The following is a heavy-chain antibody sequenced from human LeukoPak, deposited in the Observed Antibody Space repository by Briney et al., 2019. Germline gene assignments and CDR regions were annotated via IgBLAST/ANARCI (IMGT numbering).Heavy chain of an antibody. CDR3: ARTIAQYTNTWLYYYYGLDV. Sequence: GGSQRLSCTASGLSFRSFAMSWVRQAPGQGLEWVSSISGGGEDTYYADSVKGRFTISRDNSETTLYLQMNSLGADDTALYYCARTIAQYTNTWLYYYYGLDVWGQGTTVTVSS. CDR2: ISGGGEDT. V-gene: IGHV3-23*01. J-gene: IGHJ6*02. D-gene: IGHD6-13*01. CDR1: GLSFRSFA.